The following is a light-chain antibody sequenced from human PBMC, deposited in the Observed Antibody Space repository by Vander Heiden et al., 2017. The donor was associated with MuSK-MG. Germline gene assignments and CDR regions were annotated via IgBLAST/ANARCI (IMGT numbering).Light chain of an antibody. CDR1: EFPQQY. CDR3: QSADRNGFLV. Sequence: SYELTQPPSVSVSPGQTARITCSGDEFPQQYSYWYQQKPGQAPVLVIYKDNERPSGIPERFSGSSSGTTVTLTISGAQAEDEAEYYCQSADRNGFLVFGGGTKVTVL. V-gene: IGLV3-25*03. J-gene: IGLJ1*01. CDR2: KDN.